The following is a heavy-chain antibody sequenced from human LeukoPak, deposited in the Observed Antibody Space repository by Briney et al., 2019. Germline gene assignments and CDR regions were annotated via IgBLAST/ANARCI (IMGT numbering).Heavy chain of an antibody. J-gene: IGHJ4*02. CDR1: GFTFSSYG. V-gene: IGHV3-33*01. CDR2: IWYDGSNK. D-gene: IGHD6-13*01. Sequence: GGPLRLFCAVSGFTFSSYGMHGVRQAPGKGREGVAFIWYDGSNKYYADSVKGRFTSSRDNSKNTLYLQMNSLRAEDTAVYYCARHNPLYSTNWWSGGASDYWRQETLVSVSS. CDR3: ARHNPLYSTNWWSGGASDY.